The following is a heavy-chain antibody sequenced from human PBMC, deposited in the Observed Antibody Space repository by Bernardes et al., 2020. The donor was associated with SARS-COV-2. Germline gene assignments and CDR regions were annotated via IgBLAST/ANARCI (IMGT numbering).Heavy chain of an antibody. J-gene: IGHJ4*02. V-gene: IGHV3-23*01. CDR1: GFIFSNYA. CDR3: AKRRTIAVPGPFDY. CDR2: ISNSGNHT. Sequence: GGSLRLSCAASGFIFSNYAMSWVRQAPGKGLEWVSAISNSGNHTYYADSVKGRFTISRDNSKNTLYLQLNNLRAEDTALYYCAKRRTIAVPGPFDYWGQGTLLTVSS. D-gene: IGHD6-19*01.